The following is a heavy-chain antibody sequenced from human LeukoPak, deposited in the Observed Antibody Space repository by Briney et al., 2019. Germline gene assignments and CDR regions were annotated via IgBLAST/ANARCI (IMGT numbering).Heavy chain of an antibody. D-gene: IGHD6-19*01. V-gene: IGHV4-59*08. CDR2: IYYSGST. CDR3: ASAAWPIAVAGFFDY. CDR1: GGSISSYY. J-gene: IGHJ4*02. Sequence: SETPSLTCTVSGGSISSYYWSWIRQPPGKGLEWIGYIYYSGSTNYNPSLKSRVTISVDTSKNQFSLKLSSVTAADTAVYYCASAAWPIAVAGFFDYWGQGTLVTVSS.